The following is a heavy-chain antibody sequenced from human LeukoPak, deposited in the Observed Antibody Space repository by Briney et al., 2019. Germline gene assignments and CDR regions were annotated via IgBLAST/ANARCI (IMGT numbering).Heavy chain of an antibody. Sequence: GGSLRLSCAASGFTFSSYSMNWVRQAPGKGLEWVSSISSSSSYIYYADSVKGRFTISRGNAKNSLYQQMNSLRAEDTAVYYCARSYYDSSGYYHFDYWGQGTLVTVSS. J-gene: IGHJ4*02. CDR1: GFTFSSYS. CDR3: ARSYYDSSGYYHFDY. CDR2: ISSSSSYI. D-gene: IGHD3-22*01. V-gene: IGHV3-21*01.